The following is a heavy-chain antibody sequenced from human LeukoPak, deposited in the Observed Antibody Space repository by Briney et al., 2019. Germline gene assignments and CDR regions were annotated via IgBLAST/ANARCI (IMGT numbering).Heavy chain of an antibody. CDR1: GFTFSSHG. V-gene: IGHV3-30*02. CDR2: IRYDGSNK. J-gene: IGHJ4*02. D-gene: IGHD2-2*02. Sequence: GGSLRLSCAASGFTFSSHGMHWVRQAPGKGLEWVAFIRYDGSNKYYADSVKGRFTISRDNSKNTLYLQMNSLRAEDTAVYYCAKGQGIVVVPAAIGYWGQGTLVTVSS. CDR3: AKGQGIVVVPAAIGY.